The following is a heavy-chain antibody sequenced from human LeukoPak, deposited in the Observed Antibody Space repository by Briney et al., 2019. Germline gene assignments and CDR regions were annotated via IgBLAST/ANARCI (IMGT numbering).Heavy chain of an antibody. CDR1: GFTFSHYE. CDR2: ISSSGGAI. CDR3: ARDQDWAFDY. J-gene: IGHJ4*02. Sequence: GGSLRLSCAASGFTFSHYEMNWVRQAPGKGLEWVSYISSSGGAIYYADSVKGRFSISRDNAKNSLYLQMNSLRDEDTAVYYCARDQDWAFDYWGQGTLVTVSS. V-gene: IGHV3-48*03. D-gene: IGHD3-9*01.